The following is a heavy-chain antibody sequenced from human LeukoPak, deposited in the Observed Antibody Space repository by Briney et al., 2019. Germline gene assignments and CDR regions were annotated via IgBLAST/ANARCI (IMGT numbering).Heavy chain of an antibody. V-gene: IGHV4-4*07. J-gene: IGHJ3*02. CDR1: GGSISIYR. D-gene: IGHD3-10*01. CDR3: ARGIVRGVSAPDI. CDR2: IDTSRNT. Sequence: SETLSLTCTLSGGSISIYRWSWIRQPAGKGLEWMGRIDTSRNTNYNPSLNGRVTMSVDTSKTQFYLNLRSVTAADTAIYYCARGIVRGVSAPDIWGQGTMVTVSS.